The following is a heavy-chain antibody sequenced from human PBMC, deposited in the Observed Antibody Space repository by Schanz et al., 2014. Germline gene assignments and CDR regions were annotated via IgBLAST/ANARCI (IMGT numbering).Heavy chain of an antibody. CDR2: IGYDGSEK. D-gene: IGHD6-13*01. Sequence: QVQLVESGGGVVQPGRSLRLSCATSGLNFDYYGMNWVRQAPGKGLEWVANIGYDGSEKYYVDSVKGRFTTSRDNGKKSMYLQMNSLRAEDTAVYYCARLDSSSWYPRYWGQGTLVTVSS. CDR3: ARLDSSSWYPRY. J-gene: IGHJ4*02. V-gene: IGHV3-33*01. CDR1: GLNFDYYG.